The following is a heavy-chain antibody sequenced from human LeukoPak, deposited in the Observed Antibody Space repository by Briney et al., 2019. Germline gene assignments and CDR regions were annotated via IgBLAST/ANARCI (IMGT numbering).Heavy chain of an antibody. Sequence: ASVKVSCKASGYTFSNCDINWVRQASGQGLEWMGWMNPNSGSTFYAETFQGRVTMTRNTSIFTAYMDLSSLKSEDTAVYYCACGGEGWFDPWGQGMQVTVSS. CDR3: ACGGEGWFDP. V-gene: IGHV1-8*02. J-gene: IGHJ5*02. CDR2: MNPNSGST. CDR1: GYTFSNCD.